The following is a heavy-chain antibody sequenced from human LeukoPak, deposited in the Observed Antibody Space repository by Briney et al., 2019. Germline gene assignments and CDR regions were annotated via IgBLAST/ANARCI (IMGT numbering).Heavy chain of an antibody. CDR1: GFTFSSYG. J-gene: IGHJ4*02. CDR2: ISHDGSNK. D-gene: IGHD3-10*01. Sequence: GRSLRLSCAASGFTFSSYGMHWVRQAPGKGLEWVAVISHDGSNKYYVDSVKGRFTISRDNSKNTLYLQMNSLRPEDTAVYYCVKEIYYGSGSYEDYWGQGTLVTVSS. V-gene: IGHV3-30*18. CDR3: VKEIYYGSGSYEDY.